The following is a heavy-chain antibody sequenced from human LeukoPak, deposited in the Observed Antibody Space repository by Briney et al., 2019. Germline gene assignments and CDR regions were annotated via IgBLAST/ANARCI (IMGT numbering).Heavy chain of an antibody. D-gene: IGHD4-11*01. J-gene: IGHJ5*02. CDR1: GYTLTDYY. V-gene: IGHV1-2*06. CDR3: ARDTQS. CDR2: INPNSGGT. Sequence: ASVKVSCKASGYTLTDYYMHWVRQAPGQGLEWMGRINPNSGGTNYAQKFQGRVTMTRDTSTSTVYMELSSLRSEDTAVYYCARDTQSWGQGTLVTVSS.